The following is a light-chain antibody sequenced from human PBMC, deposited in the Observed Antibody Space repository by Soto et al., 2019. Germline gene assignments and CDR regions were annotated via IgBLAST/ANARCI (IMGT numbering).Light chain of an antibody. Sequence: QSPLTQPPSASGSPGQSVTISCTGTISDVVAYNFVSWYQQHPGKAPKLMIYDVTERPSGVPDRFSGTKSGNTASLTVSGLQAEDEADYYCTSYTGNGNGPYVFGTGTKVTVL. CDR2: DVT. J-gene: IGLJ1*01. CDR1: ISDVVAYNF. V-gene: IGLV2-8*01. CDR3: TSYTGNGNGPYV.